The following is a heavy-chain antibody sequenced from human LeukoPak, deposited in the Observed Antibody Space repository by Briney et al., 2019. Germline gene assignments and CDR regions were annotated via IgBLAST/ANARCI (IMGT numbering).Heavy chain of an antibody. CDR1: DGSISNYY. CDR2: AYYSGST. V-gene: IGHV4-59*08. J-gene: IGHJ5*02. CDR3: ARNSAVATSRSWFYP. D-gene: IGHD6-19*01. Sequence: KPSETLSLTCSVFDGSISNYYWSWIRQPPGKGLEWIGYAYYSGSTTYNPSLESRVTISVDTSKNQFSLKLTAVTAADTAVYYCARNSAVATSRSWFYPWGQGTLVTVSS.